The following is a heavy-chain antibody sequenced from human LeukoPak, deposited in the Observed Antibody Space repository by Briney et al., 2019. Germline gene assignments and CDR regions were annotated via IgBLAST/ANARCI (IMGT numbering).Heavy chain of an antibody. Sequence: AGGSLRLSCAASGFTFSNYGMHWVRQAPGKGLEWLAFIRYDGSNKYYPDSVKGRFTISRDNSKSTLYLQMNSLRPEDTAVYYCSSGSHDYWGQGTLITVSS. CDR2: IRYDGSNK. J-gene: IGHJ4*02. V-gene: IGHV3-30*02. CDR3: SSGSHDY. D-gene: IGHD2-15*01. CDR1: GFTFSNYG.